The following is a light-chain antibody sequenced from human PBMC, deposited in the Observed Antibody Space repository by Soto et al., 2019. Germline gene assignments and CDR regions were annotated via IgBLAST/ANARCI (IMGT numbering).Light chain of an antibody. J-gene: IGKJ3*01. CDR2: DAS. V-gene: IGKV3-20*01. CDR3: QQYGSAPFT. Sequence: EFVLTQSPGTLSLSPGERATLSCRASQSVASSHLAWYRQKPGQTPRLPIYDASSRATGIPDRISGSESGTDFTLTISSLEPEDFAVYYCQQYGSAPFTFGPGTKVDIK. CDR1: QSVASSH.